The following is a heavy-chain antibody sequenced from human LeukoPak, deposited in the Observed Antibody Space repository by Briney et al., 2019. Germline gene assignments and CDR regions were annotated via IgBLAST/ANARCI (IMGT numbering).Heavy chain of an antibody. J-gene: IGHJ4*02. CDR3: ARVGEKAFHLWPEIDY. Sequence: GGSLRLSCAASGFTFSRYSMNWVRQAPGKGLEWVSSISIGNTYIYYADSVKGRFTISRDNAKNSLYLQMNSLRAEDTAVYYCARVGEKAFHLWPEIDYWGQGTLVTVSS. V-gene: IGHV3-21*01. CDR1: GFTFSRYS. D-gene: IGHD5-24*01. CDR2: ISIGNTYI.